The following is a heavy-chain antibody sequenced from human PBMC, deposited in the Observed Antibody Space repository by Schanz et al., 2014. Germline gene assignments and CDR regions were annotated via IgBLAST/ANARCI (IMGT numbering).Heavy chain of an antibody. CDR1: GFTFSSYA. V-gene: IGHV3-23*04. Sequence: GQLVESGGGVVQPGKSLRLSCAASGFTFSSYAMSWVRQAPGKGLEWVSAISGGGGTTYYADSVKGRFTISRDNSKNTLYLQMNSLRAEDTAVYYCARGGPAYYFDDWGQGTLVTVSS. J-gene: IGHJ4*02. CDR2: ISGGGGTT. CDR3: ARGGPAYYFDD.